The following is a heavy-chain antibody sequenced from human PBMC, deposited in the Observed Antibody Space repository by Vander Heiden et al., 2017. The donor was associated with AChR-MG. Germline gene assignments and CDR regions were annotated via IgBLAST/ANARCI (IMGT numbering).Heavy chain of an antibody. CDR3: AKDPGYSYDSSPGPAFDI. D-gene: IGHD3-22*01. V-gene: IGHV3-23*01. CDR2: VTGSGVGT. J-gene: IGHJ3*02. CDR1: GFTFSRYA. Sequence: EVQLLESGGGLGQPGGSLRLSCAASGFTFSRYAMSWVRQAPGKGLEWVSTVTGSGVGTYYADSVKGRFTVSRDNSKNTLYLQVNSLRAEDTAVYYCAKDPGYSYDSSPGPAFDIWGQGTMVTVSS.